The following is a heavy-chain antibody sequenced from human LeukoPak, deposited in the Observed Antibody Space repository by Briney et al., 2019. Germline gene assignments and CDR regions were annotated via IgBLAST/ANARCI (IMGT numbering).Heavy chain of an antibody. V-gene: IGHV3-23*01. Sequence: GGSLRLSCAASGFTFSSYAMSWVGQAPGKGLEWVSAISGSGGSTYYADSVKGRFTISRDNSKNTLYLQMNSLRAEGTAVYYCAKAGEYSGYDWEYYFDYWGQGTLATVSS. CDR3: AKAGEYSGYDWEYYFDY. J-gene: IGHJ4*02. CDR2: ISGSGGST. D-gene: IGHD5-12*01. CDR1: GFTFSSYA.